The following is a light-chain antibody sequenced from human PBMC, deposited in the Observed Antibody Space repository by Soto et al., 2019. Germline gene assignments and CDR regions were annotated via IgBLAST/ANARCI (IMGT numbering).Light chain of an antibody. CDR2: AAS. CDR3: HKYNSAPLT. V-gene: IGKV1-27*01. Sequence: DIQMTQSPSSLSASVGDRVTITCRASQGIANYLACYQQRPGKDPKLLIYAASTLQSGVTSRCSGGRSGTDFTLTITSLQPADVATYYCHKYNSAPLTFGPGTKVDIK. J-gene: IGKJ3*01. CDR1: QGIANY.